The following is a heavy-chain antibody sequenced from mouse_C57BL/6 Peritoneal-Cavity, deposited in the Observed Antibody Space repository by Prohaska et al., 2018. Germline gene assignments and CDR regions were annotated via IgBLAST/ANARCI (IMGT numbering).Heavy chain of an antibody. CDR1: GYTFTSYW. V-gene: IGHV1-74*01. CDR2: IHPSDSDT. J-gene: IGHJ4*01. CDR3: AASITAVVAYYAMDY. D-gene: IGHD1-1*01. Sequence: QVQLQQPGVEPVKPGASVKVSCKASGYTFTSYWMHWVKQRPGQGLEWIGRIHPSDSDTNYNQKFKGKATLTVDKASSTAYMQLSSLTAEDSAVYYCAASITAVVAYYAMDYWGQGTSVTVSS.